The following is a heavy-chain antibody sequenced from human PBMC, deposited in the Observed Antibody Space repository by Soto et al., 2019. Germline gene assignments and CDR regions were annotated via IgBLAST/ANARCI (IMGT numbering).Heavy chain of an antibody. D-gene: IGHD3-22*01. CDR1: GYTFTSYY. V-gene: IGHV1-46*01. CDR3: ARDLNPISSRGYPNWFDP. J-gene: IGHJ5*02. CDR2: ITPSGGST. Sequence: ASVKVSCKASGYTFTSYYMHWVRQAPGQGLEWMGIITPSGGSTSYAQKFQGRVTMTRDTSTSTVYMELSSLRSEDTAVYYCARDLNPISSRGYPNWFDPWGQGPLVTVSS.